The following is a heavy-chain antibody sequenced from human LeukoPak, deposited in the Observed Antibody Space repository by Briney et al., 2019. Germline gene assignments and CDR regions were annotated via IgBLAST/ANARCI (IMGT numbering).Heavy chain of an antibody. J-gene: IGHJ3*02. CDR2: ISSSAGST. V-gene: IGHV3-23*01. CDR1: GFTFTSYA. D-gene: IGHD5-24*01. Sequence: GGSLRLSCAASGFTFTSYAMSWVRQAPGKGLEWVSAISSSAGSTYYADSVKGRFTISRDNSKNTLYLQMNSLRAEDTAVYYCAKDNRWLQNYEDAFDIWGQGTMVTVSS. CDR3: AKDNRWLQNYEDAFDI.